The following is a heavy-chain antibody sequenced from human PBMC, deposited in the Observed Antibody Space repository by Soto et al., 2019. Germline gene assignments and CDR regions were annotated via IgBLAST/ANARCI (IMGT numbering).Heavy chain of an antibody. D-gene: IGHD5-18*01. J-gene: IGHJ6*02. V-gene: IGHV1-46*01. CDR3: AREVGTAGNYYYYYYGMDV. CDR2: INPSGGST. CDR1: GYTFTSYY. Sequence: GASVKVSCKASGYTFTSYYMHWVRQAPGQGLEWMGIINPSGGSTSYAQKFQGRVTMTRDTSTSTVYMELSSLRSEDTAVYYCAREVGTAGNYYYYYYGMDVWGQGTTVTVSS.